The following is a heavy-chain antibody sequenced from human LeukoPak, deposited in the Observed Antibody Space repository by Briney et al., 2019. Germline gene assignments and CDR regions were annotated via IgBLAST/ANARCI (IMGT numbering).Heavy chain of an antibody. D-gene: IGHD6-19*01. CDR2: ISGSGGST. Sequence: PGGSLRLSCAASGFTFSSYAMSWVRQAPGKGLEWVSAISGSGGSTYYADSVKGRFTISRDNAKNSLYLQMNSLRAEDTAVYYCARVGAVAGLPGDFDYWGQGTLVTVSS. CDR1: GFTFSSYA. J-gene: IGHJ4*02. CDR3: ARVGAVAGLPGDFDY. V-gene: IGHV3-23*01.